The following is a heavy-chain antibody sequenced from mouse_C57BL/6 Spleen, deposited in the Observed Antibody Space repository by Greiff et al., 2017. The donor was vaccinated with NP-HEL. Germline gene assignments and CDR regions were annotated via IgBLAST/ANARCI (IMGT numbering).Heavy chain of an antibody. V-gene: IGHV1-82*01. CDR1: GYAFSSSW. CDR2: IYPGDGDT. Sequence: VQLQQSGPELVKPGASVKISCKASGYAFSSSWMNWVKQRPGKGLEWIGRIYPGDGDTNYNGKFKGKATLTADKSSSTAYMQLSSLTSEDSAVYFCARWSYYSNGYAMDYWGQGTSVTVSS. D-gene: IGHD2-5*01. CDR3: ARWSYYSNGYAMDY. J-gene: IGHJ4*01.